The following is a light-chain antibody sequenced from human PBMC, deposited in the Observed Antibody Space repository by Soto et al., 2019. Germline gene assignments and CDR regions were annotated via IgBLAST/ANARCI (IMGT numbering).Light chain of an antibody. CDR2: GAS. J-gene: IGKJ5*01. Sequence: EIVMRHSPATLSVSPGERATPSCRASQSVSSNLAWYQQKPGQAPRLLIYGASTRATGIPARFSGSGSGTDFTLTISSLEPEDFAVYYCQQRSNWITFGQGTRLEIK. CDR3: QQRSNWIT. CDR1: QSVSSN. V-gene: IGKV3-15*01.